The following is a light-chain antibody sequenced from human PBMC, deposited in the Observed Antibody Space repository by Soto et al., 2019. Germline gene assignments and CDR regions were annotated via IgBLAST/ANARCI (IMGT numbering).Light chain of an antibody. Sequence: DIQMTQSPSTLSASVGAGVTITCRPSQIIGSWLAWYNQKQGKAPKLLIYKATNLQSGVPSRFSGSGSGTDFSLTISSLQPEDSATYFCQQYNDFQYTFGPGTKLEI. CDR1: QIIGSW. CDR3: QQYNDFQYT. V-gene: IGKV1-5*03. J-gene: IGKJ2*01. CDR2: KAT.